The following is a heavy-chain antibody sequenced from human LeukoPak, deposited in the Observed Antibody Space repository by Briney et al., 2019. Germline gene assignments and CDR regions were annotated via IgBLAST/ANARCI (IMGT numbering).Heavy chain of an antibody. CDR1: GYTFTSYY. D-gene: IGHD5-24*01. CDR2: INPSGGST. V-gene: IGHV1-46*03. J-gene: IGHJ2*01. Sequence: GASVKVSCKASGYTFTSYYMHWVRQAPGQGLEWMGIINPSGGSTSYAQKCQGRGTMTRDTATSTVYMELSSLRSEYTAVYYCARVTQMAWYFDLWGRGTLVTVSS. CDR3: ARVTQMAWYFDL.